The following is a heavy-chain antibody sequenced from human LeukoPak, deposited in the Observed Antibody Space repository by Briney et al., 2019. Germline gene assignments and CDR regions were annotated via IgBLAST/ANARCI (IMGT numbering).Heavy chain of an antibody. V-gene: IGHV1-2*06. CDR1: GYTFTGYY. Sequence: ASVKVSCKPSGYTFTGYYMHWVRQAPGQGLEWMGRINPNSGGTNYAQKFQGRVTMTRDTSISTAYMELSSLRSDDTAGYYCARASSGWYYFDYWGQGTLVTVSS. J-gene: IGHJ4*02. D-gene: IGHD6-19*01. CDR2: INPNSGGT. CDR3: ARASSGWYYFDY.